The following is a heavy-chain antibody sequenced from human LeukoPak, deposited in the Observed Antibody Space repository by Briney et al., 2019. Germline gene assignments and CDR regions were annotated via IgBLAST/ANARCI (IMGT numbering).Heavy chain of an antibody. D-gene: IGHD3-22*01. CDR1: GFTFSSYG. CDR2: ISYDGSNK. J-gene: IGHJ4*02. Sequence: PGGSLRLSCAASGFTFSSYGMHWVRQAPGKGLEWVAVISYDGSNKYYADSVKGRFTISRDNSKNTLYLQMNSLRAEDTAVYYCAKDWYYYDSSGYYVPDYWGQGTLVTVSS. CDR3: AKDWYYYDSSGYYVPDY. V-gene: IGHV3-30*18.